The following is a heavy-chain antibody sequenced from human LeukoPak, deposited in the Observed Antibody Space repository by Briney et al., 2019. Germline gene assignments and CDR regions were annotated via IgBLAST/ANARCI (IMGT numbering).Heavy chain of an antibody. CDR3: ARAVVGATTHFDY. D-gene: IGHD1-26*01. Sequence: GGSLRLSCAASGFTFSSYGMHWVRQAPGKGLEWVAFIRYDGSNKYYADSVKGRFTISRDNAKNSLYLQMNSLRAEDTAVYYCARAVVGATTHFDYWGQGTLVTVSS. V-gene: IGHV3-30*02. J-gene: IGHJ4*02. CDR1: GFTFSSYG. CDR2: IRYDGSNK.